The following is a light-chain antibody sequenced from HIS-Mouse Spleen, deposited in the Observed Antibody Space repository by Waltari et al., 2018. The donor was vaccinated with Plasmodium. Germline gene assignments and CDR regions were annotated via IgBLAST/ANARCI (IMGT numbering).Light chain of an antibody. CDR2: YDD. Sequence: QSVLTQPPSVSEAPRQRVTISCSGSSSNIGNHAVNWYQPPPGKAPKLLIYYDDLLPTGVSDRFSGSKSGTSASLAISGLQSEDEADYYCAAWDDRLNGPVFGGGTKLTVL. CDR1: SSNIGNHA. CDR3: AAWDDRLNGPV. J-gene: IGLJ3*02. V-gene: IGLV1-36*01.